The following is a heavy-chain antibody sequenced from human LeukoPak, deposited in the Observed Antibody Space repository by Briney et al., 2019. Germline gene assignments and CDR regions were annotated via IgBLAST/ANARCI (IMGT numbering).Heavy chain of an antibody. CDR2: ISYDGSNK. CDR3: ARDGTVGDYTSYFDY. V-gene: IGHV3-30*04. CDR1: VFTFSSYA. Sequence: GGSLRLSCASCVFTFSSYARHWVRQARGKGLEGVAVISYDGSNKYYADSVKGRFTISRDNSKNALYLQMNSLRAEDTAVYYCARDGTVGDYTSYFDYWGQGTLATVSS. J-gene: IGHJ4*02. D-gene: IGHD4-17*01.